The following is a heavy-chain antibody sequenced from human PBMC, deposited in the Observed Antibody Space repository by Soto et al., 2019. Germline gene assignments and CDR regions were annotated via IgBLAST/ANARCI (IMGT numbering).Heavy chain of an antibody. D-gene: IGHD2-15*01. CDR2: INHSGST. Sequence: QVQLQQWGAGLLKPSETLSLTCAVYGGSFSGYYWSWIRQPPGKGLEWIGEINHSGSTNYNPSLKSRVTLYVDTSKNQFSLKLSSVTAADTAVYYCARSASYGSGGSCYTVSFQHWGQGTLVTVSS. CDR3: ARSASYGSGGSCYTVSFQH. V-gene: IGHV4-34*01. J-gene: IGHJ1*01. CDR1: GGSFSGYY.